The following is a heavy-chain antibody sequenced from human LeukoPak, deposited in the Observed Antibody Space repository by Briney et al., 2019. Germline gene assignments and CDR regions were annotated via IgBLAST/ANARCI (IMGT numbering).Heavy chain of an antibody. V-gene: IGHV4-34*01. CDR1: GGSFSGYY. D-gene: IGHD2-2*01. Sequence: SETLSLTCAVYGGSFSGYYWSWIRQPPGTGLEWIGEINHSGSTNYNPSLKSRVTISVDTSKNQFSLKLSSVTAADTAVYYCARVVPPRDPFDYWGQGTLVTVSS. J-gene: IGHJ4*02. CDR3: ARVVPPRDPFDY. CDR2: INHSGST.